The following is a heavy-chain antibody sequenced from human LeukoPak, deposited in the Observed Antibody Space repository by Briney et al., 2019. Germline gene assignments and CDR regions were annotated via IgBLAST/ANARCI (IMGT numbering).Heavy chain of an antibody. J-gene: IGHJ6*03. V-gene: IGHV3-11*01. CDR2: ISSSGSTI. D-gene: IGHD3-22*01. Sequence: SLRLSCAASGFTFSDYYMSWIRQAPGKGLEWVSYISSSGSTIYYADSVKGRFTISRDNAKNSLYLQMNSLRAEDTAVYYCARRSRMIVVVITTSTDYYMDVWGKGTTVTVSS. CDR1: GFTFSDYY. CDR3: ARRSRMIVVVITTSTDYYMDV.